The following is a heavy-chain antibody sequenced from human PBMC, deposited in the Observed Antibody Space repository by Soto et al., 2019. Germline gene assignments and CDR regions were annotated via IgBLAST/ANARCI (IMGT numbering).Heavy chain of an antibody. CDR1: GGSITSGDYY. Sequence: QVQLQESGPGLVKPSQTLSLTCTVSGGSITSGDYYWNWIRQPPGKGLEWIGYIYHSGHTYYNPSLKSRVTMSVDTSKRQFSLKLRSVTVADTAVYYCARDVGEVFHTFDYWGQGILVTVSS. CDR2: IYHSGHT. V-gene: IGHV4-30-4*01. J-gene: IGHJ4*02. CDR3: ARDVGEVFHTFDY. D-gene: IGHD3-10*01.